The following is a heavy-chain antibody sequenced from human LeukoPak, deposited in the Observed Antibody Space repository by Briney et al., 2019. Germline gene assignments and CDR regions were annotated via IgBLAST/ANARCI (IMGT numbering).Heavy chain of an antibody. CDR3: ATDRGYSPDS. Sequence: PGGSLRLSCAASGFTFSSNWMHWVRQVPGKGLVWVSRLKSDGSGTRYADSVKGRFTISRDNAKSTLYLQMNSLRAEDTAVYYCATDRGYSPDSWGQGTLVTVSS. D-gene: IGHD2-2*03. CDR1: GFTFSSNW. J-gene: IGHJ4*02. V-gene: IGHV3-74*01. CDR2: LKSDGSGT.